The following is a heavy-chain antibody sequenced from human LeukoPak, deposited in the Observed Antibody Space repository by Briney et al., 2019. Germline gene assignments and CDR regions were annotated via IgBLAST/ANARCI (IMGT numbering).Heavy chain of an antibody. D-gene: IGHD2-8*01. Sequence: SGGSLRLSCAASGFTFSSYAMSWVRQAPGKGLEWVSAISGSGGSTYYADSVKGRFTISRDNSKNTLYLQMNSLRAEDTAVYYCAKDGEPGDCTNGVCLGYFDYWGQGTLVTVSS. J-gene: IGHJ4*02. CDR1: GFTFSSYA. CDR2: ISGSGGST. V-gene: IGHV3-23*01. CDR3: AKDGEPGDCTNGVCLGYFDY.